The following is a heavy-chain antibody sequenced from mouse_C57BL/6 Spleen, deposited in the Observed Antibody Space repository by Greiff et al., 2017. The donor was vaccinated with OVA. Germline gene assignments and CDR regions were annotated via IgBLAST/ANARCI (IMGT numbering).Heavy chain of an antibody. CDR1: GFTFSDYG. Sequence: EVKLMESGGGLVKPGGSLKLSCAASGFTFSDYGMHWVRQAPEKGLEWVAYISSGSSTIYYADTVKGRFTISRDNAKNTLFLQMTSLRSEDTAMYYCARLGLLGAMDYWGQGTSVTVSS. V-gene: IGHV5-17*01. CDR3: ARLGLLGAMDY. J-gene: IGHJ4*01. D-gene: IGHD2-3*01. CDR2: ISSGSSTI.